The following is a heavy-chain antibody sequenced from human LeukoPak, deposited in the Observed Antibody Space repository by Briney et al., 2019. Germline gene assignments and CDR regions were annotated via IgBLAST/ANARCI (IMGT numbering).Heavy chain of an antibody. CDR3: ARVKLGERYFDY. D-gene: IGHD3-10*01. CDR1: GFTFSSYS. Sequence: GGSLRLSCAASGFTFSSYSMNWVRQAPGEGLEWVSSISSSSSYIYYADSVKGRFTISRDNAKNSLYLQMNSLRAEDTAVYYCARVKLGERYFDYWGQGTLVTVSS. CDR2: ISSSSSYI. V-gene: IGHV3-21*01. J-gene: IGHJ4*02.